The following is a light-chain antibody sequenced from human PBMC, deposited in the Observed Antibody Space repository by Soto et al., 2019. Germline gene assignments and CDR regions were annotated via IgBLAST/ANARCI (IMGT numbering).Light chain of an antibody. Sequence: DIQMTQSPSTLSGSVGDRVTITCRASQTISSWLAWYQQKPGKAPKLLIYKASTLKSGVPSRFSGSGSGTEFTLTISSLLPDDFATYYCPPSNSYSEAFGQGNKVELK. CDR3: PPSNSYSEA. J-gene: IGKJ1*01. CDR1: QTISSW. V-gene: IGKV1-5*03. CDR2: KAS.